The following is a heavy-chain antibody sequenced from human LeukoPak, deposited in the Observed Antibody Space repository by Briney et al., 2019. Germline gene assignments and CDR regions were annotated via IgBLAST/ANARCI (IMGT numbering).Heavy chain of an antibody. V-gene: IGHV3-23*01. CDR1: GFTFSSYS. J-gene: IGHJ4*02. CDR3: AKRLSAGPDDYFDY. Sequence: GGSLRLSCAASGFTFSSYSMNWVRQAPGKGLGWVSAISGSGGSTYYADSVKGRFTISRDNSKNTLYLQMNSLRAEDTAVYYCAKRLSAGPDDYFDYWGQGTLVTVSS. CDR2: ISGSGGST. D-gene: IGHD3-16*02.